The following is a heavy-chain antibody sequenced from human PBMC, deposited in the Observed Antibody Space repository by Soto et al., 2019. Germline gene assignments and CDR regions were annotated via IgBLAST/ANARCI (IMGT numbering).Heavy chain of an antibody. D-gene: IGHD3-10*01. CDR1: GYTFTSYA. Sequence: QVQLVQSGAEVKKPGASVKVSCKASGYTFTSYAMHWVRQAPGQRLEWMGWINAGNGNTKYSQKFQGRVTITRDTSASTAYMGLSSLRSEDTAVYYCARVRITMVRGVITLTARLDYWGQGTLVTVSS. V-gene: IGHV1-3*01. J-gene: IGHJ4*02. CDR2: INAGNGNT. CDR3: ARVRITMVRGVITLTARLDY.